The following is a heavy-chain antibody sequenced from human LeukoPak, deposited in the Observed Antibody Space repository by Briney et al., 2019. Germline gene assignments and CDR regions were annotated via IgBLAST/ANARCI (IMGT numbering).Heavy chain of an antibody. CDR3: AKDSNYCSGGSCYSYYYYYMDV. D-gene: IGHD2-15*01. V-gene: IGHV3-30*02. J-gene: IGHJ6*03. Sequence: GGSLRLSCAASGFTFSSYGMHWVRQAPGKGLEWVAVIWYSGSNKYYADSVKGRFTISRDNSKNTLYLQMNSLRAEDTAVYYCAKDSNYCSGGSCYSYYYYYMDVWGKGTTVTVS. CDR2: IWYSGSNK. CDR1: GFTFSSYG.